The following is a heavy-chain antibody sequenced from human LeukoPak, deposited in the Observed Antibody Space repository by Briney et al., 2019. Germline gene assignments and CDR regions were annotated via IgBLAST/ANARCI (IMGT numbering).Heavy chain of an antibody. V-gene: IGHV3-7*01. Sequence: GGSLRLSCAASGFTFNGYWMSWVRQPPGKGLEWVANIKQDGSEKYYVDSVRGRLTISRDNAENSLFLQMNRLRVEDTAVYYCTRDFGRSSYYFDFWGQGTLVTVSS. CDR2: IKQDGSEK. D-gene: IGHD3-3*01. CDR1: GFTFNGYW. J-gene: IGHJ4*02. CDR3: TRDFGRSSYYFDF.